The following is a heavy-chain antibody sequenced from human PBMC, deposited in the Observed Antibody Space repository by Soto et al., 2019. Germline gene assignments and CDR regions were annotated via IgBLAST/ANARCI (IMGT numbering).Heavy chain of an antibody. J-gene: IGHJ6*02. CDR3: ARGPRGYVYYHGMDV. CDR2: IDTSGTT. V-gene: IGHV4-4*07. Sequence: SETLSLTCTVSGGSISSYYVSWIRQSAGKGLEWIGRIDTSGTTNYNPSLKSRVTMSVDASKNHFSLNLSSVTAADTAVYYCARGPRGYVYYHGMDVWGQGTTVTV. D-gene: IGHD3-10*01. CDR1: GGSISSYY.